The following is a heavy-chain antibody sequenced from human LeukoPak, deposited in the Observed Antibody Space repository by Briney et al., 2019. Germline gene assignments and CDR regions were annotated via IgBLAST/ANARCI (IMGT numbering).Heavy chain of an antibody. Sequence: SVKVSCKASGGTFSRYAVSWVRQAPGQGLEWMGGIIPIFGTANYAQKFQGRVTITTDESTSTAYMELSSLRSEDTAVYYCAREGYYYDSSGFYYLSYYFDYWGQGTLVTVS. CDR1: GGTFSRYA. CDR2: IIPIFGTA. J-gene: IGHJ4*02. D-gene: IGHD3-22*01. CDR3: AREGYYYDSSGFYYLSYYFDY. V-gene: IGHV1-69*05.